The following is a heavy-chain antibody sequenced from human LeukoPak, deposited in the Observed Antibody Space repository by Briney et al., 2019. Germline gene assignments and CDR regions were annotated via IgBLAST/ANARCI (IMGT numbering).Heavy chain of an antibody. CDR1: GGTFRSYA. V-gene: IGHV1-69*04. CDR3: ATYNVDYYDTSDGMDV. CDR2: IIPMLSIT. D-gene: IGHD3-22*01. J-gene: IGHJ6*02. Sequence: SVKVSCKASGGTFRSYAINWVRQAPGQGLEWMGRIIPMLSITNYAQKLQGRVTITADKSTNTAYMELSSLRCEDTAVYYCATYNVDYYDTSDGMDVWGQGTTVTVSS.